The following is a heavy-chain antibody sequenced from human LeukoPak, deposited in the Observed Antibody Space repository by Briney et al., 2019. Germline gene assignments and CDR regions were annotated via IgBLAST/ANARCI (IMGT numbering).Heavy chain of an antibody. CDR1: GYTFTNYG. V-gene: IGHV1-18*01. Sequence: GASVKVSCKASGYTFTNYGISWVRQAPGQGLEWMGWISVYNGNTNYAQKLQGRVTMTTDTSTSTAYMELRSLRSDDTAVYYCARAWLPTDYYYYYYMDVWGKGTTVTVFS. CDR2: ISVYNGNT. CDR3: ARAWLPTDYYYYYYMDV. J-gene: IGHJ6*03. D-gene: IGHD3-22*01.